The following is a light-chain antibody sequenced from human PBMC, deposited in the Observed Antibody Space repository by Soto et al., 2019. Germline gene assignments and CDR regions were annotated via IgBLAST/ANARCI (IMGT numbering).Light chain of an antibody. J-gene: IGKJ1*01. Sequence: EIVMTQSPATLSVSPGGEATLSCRASQSVRRNLAWYQQKPGQAPSLLIFDASTRATGVPARFSGSGSGTEFTLTISSLQSEDFAVYYCQHYYNWHPGGTFGQGTKVEI. V-gene: IGKV3-15*01. CDR2: DAS. CDR1: QSVRRN. CDR3: QHYYNWHPGGT.